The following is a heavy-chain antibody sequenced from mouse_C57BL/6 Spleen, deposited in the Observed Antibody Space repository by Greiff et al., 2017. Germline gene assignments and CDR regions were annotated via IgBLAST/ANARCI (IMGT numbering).Heavy chain of an antibody. D-gene: IGHD2-4*01. Sequence: QVQLQQSGAELARPGASVKMSCKASGYTFPSYTMHWVKQRPGQGLEWIGYINPSSGYTKYNQKFKDKATLTADKSSSTAYMQLSSLTSEDSAVYYCARNYDYSFAYWGQGTLVTVSA. CDR1: GYTFPSYT. CDR3: ARNYDYSFAY. V-gene: IGHV1-4*01. J-gene: IGHJ3*01. CDR2: INPSSGYT.